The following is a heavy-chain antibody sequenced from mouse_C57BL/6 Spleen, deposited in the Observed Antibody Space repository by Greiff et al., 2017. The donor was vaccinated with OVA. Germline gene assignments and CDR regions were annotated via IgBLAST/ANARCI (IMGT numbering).Heavy chain of an antibody. J-gene: IGHJ4*01. CDR1: GYTFTDYY. V-gene: IGHV1-26*01. D-gene: IGHD1-1*01. CDR2: INPNNGGT. Sequence: VHLQQSGPELVKPGASVKISCKASGYTFTDYYMNWVKQSHGKSLEWIGDINPNNGGTSYNQKFKGKATLTVDKSSSTAYMELRSLTSEDSAVYYCARTLPFYAMDYWGQGTSVTVSS. CDR3: ARTLPFYAMDY.